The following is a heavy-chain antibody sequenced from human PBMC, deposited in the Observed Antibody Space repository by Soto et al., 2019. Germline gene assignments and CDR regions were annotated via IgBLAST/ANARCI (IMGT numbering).Heavy chain of an antibody. D-gene: IGHD3-16*01. CDR1: GFTFSSYA. J-gene: IGHJ4*02. CDR2: ISDDGSNK. CDR3: ARAGGATDY. V-gene: IGHV3-30-3*01. Sequence: QVQLVESGGGVVQPGRSLRLSCAASGFTFSSYAMHWVRQAPGKGLEWVAVISDDGSNKYYADSVKGRFTISRDNSKNTLYLQMNSLRAEDTAVYYCARAGGATDYWGQGTLVTVSS.